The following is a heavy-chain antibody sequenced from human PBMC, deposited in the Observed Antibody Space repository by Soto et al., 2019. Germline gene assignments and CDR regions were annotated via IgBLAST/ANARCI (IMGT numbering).Heavy chain of an antibody. CDR1: GGTFSSYT. D-gene: IGHD2-2*01. CDR2: IIPILGIA. V-gene: IGHV1-69*02. J-gene: IGHJ4*02. Sequence: QVQLVQSGAEVKKPGSSVKVSCKASGGTFSSYTISWVRQAPGQGLEWMGRIIPILGIANYAQKFQGRVTITAAKSTSTAYMELSSLRSEDTAVYYCVRAGVPAAKYYFDYWGQGTLVTVSS. CDR3: VRAGVPAAKYYFDY.